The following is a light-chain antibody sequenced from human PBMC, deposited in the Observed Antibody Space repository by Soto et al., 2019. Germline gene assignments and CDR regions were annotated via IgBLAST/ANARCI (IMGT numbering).Light chain of an antibody. J-gene: IGKJ5*01. CDR3: QKYGSSPIT. CDR2: GVS. Sequence: EIVITHSPFTLSLSPVERATLSFMASQTGSNSYLAWYQQKSGQAPRLLIYGVSTRATGIPDRFSGSGSGTDFTLTISRLEPEDFAVYYCQKYGSSPITFGQGTRLEIK. V-gene: IGKV3-20*01. CDR1: QTGSNSY.